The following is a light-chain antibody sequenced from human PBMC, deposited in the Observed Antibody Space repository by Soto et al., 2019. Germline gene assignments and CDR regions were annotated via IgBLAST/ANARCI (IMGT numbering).Light chain of an antibody. CDR1: NIGSKA. CDR2: SDS. Sequence: SYELTQPHSVSVATAQMARVTCGGNNIGSKAVHWYQQKPGQDPAVVIYSDSNRPSGIPERFSGSNPGNTATPTISRSEAGDDAAFSCQVLDSSTEHWVFGGGTKLTVL. V-gene: IGLV3-12*02. CDR3: QVLDSSTEHWV. J-gene: IGLJ3*02.